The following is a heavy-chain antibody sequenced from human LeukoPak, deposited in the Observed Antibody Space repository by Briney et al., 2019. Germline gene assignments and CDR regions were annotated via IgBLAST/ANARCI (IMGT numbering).Heavy chain of an antibody. CDR2: TYYRSKWYN. V-gene: IGHV6-1*01. J-gene: IGHJ4*02. Sequence: SQTLSLTCAISGDSVSSNSVAWNWIRQSPSRGLEWLGRTYYRSKWYNDYAVSVKSRITINPDTSKNQFSLQLNSVTPEDTAVYYCARVVFSMTLSGNNYEMGLDCWGQGTLVTVSS. CDR1: GDSVSSNSVA. D-gene: IGHD1-26*01. CDR3: ARVVFSMTLSGNNYEMGLDC.